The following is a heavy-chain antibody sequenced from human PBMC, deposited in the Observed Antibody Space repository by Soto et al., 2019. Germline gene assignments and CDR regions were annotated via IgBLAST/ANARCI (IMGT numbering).Heavy chain of an antibody. D-gene: IGHD2-8*02. J-gene: IGHJ4*02. V-gene: IGHV3-7*05. CDR3: STTGGY. CDR2: IRQDGGQM. CDR1: RITLIGYW. Sequence: EVQLEQSGGGLVQPGGSLRLSCVASRITLIGYWMSCVRQAQGRVLEWVATIRQDGGQMYYVDSVKGRFTISRARAKNSLYLQLNSLTVEDTAIYYCSTTGGYWGQGILVTVSS.